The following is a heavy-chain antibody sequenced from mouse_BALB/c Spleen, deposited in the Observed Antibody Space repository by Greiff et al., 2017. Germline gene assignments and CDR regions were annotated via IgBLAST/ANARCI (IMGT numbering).Heavy chain of an antibody. CDR2: ISSGGGST. D-gene: IGHD3-1*01. CDR1: GFAFSSYD. CDR3: ARQGRSRASSGYDAMDY. V-gene: IGHV5-12-1*01. J-gene: IGHJ4*01. Sequence: EVMLVESGGGLVKPGGSLKLSCAASGFAFSSYDMSWVRQTPEKRLEWVAYISSGGGSTYYPDTVKGRFTISRDNAKNTLYLQMSSLKSEDTAMYYCARQGRSRASSGYDAMDYWGQGTSVTVSS.